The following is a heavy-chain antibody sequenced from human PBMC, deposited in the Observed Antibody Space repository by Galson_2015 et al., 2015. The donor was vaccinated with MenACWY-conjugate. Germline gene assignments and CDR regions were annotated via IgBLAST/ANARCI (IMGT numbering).Heavy chain of an antibody. D-gene: IGHD2-21*02. Sequence: ETLSLPCAVYGGSFSGYFWSWLRQPPGKGLEWIGEINHSGTTDYNPSLKSRVTMPVDTAKNQISLRLSSVTAADTAVYYCARQKKALYCGGDCYSFDQWGPGILVTVSS. V-gene: IGHV4-34*01. CDR1: GGSFSGYF. J-gene: IGHJ4*02. CDR3: ARQKKALYCGGDCYSFDQ. CDR2: INHSGTT.